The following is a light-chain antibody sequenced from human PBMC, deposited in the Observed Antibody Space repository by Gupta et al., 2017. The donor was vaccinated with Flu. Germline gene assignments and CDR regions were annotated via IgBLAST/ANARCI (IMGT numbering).Light chain of an antibody. CDR2: AAS. J-gene: IGKJ1*01. Sequence: DLEMTQSPSSLSASVGDRVTITCRASQNIGNYLDWYQQKPGRAPNLLIYAASSLHAGVPSRFNGSGSVTDFTLTISSLQPEDFASYYCQQTYSTTWTFGQGTKVDIK. CDR3: QQTYSTTWT. V-gene: IGKV1-39*01. CDR1: QNIGNY.